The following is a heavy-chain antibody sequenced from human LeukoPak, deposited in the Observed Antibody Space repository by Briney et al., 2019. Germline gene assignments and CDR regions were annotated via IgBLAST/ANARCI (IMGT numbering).Heavy chain of an antibody. CDR2: IYYSGST. V-gene: IGHV4-59*08. J-gene: IGHJ5*02. CDR1: GGSISSYY. D-gene: IGHD1-7*01. CDR3: ARQRMEGYNWNYKWANWFDP. Sequence: KPSETLSLTCTVSGGSISSYYWSWIRQPPGKGLEWIGYIYYSGSTNYNPSLKSRVTISVDTSKNQFSLKPSSVTAADTAVYYCARQRMEGYNWNYKWANWFDPWGQGTLVTVSS.